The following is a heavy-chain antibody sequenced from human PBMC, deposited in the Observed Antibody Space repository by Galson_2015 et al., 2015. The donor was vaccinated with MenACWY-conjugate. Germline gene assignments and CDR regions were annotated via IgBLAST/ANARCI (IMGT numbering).Heavy chain of an antibody. D-gene: IGHD5-18*01. Sequence: SLRLSCAASGFIFSNYWMTWVRQAPGKGLEWVASIKHDGSEIYYVDSMKGRFSISRDNAKNSLYLQMNTLRAEDTAVYYCARYGYGYPLPLDFWGQGTLVTVSS. CDR1: GFIFSNYW. V-gene: IGHV3-7*03. CDR3: ARYGYGYPLPLDF. CDR2: IKHDGSEI. J-gene: IGHJ4*02.